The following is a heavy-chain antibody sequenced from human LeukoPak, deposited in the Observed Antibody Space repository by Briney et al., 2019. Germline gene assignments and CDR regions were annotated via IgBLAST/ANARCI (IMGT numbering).Heavy chain of an antibody. J-gene: IGHJ4*02. CDR3: ARQLGYCSGGTCYFDY. Sequence: GGSLRLSCEASGFTFSSYAMSWVRQAPGEGLEWVPAINPDGDNTYYEDSVKGRFTISRGNSKNTLYLQINNLRAEDTAVYYCARQLGYCSGGTCYFDYWGQGTLVTVSS. D-gene: IGHD2-15*01. V-gene: IGHV3-23*01. CDR1: GFTFSSYA. CDR2: INPDGDNT.